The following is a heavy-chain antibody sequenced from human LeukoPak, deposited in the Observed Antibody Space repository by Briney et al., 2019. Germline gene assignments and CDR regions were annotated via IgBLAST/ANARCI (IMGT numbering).Heavy chain of an antibody. CDR1: GVTFSSDA. V-gene: IGHV3-23*01. D-gene: IGHD6-19*01. Sequence: GGSLRLSCAASGVTFSSDALSWVRQAPGKGLEWVSLISGSGGRTDYADSVKGRFTISRDNSKNTLYLQMNSLTAEDTAVYYCAKHVRTSVWFFDYWGQGTLVTVSS. CDR3: AKHVRTSVWFFDY. CDR2: ISGSGGRT. J-gene: IGHJ4*02.